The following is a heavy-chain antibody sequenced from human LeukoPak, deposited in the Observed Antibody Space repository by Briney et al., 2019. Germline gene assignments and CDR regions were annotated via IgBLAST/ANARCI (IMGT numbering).Heavy chain of an antibody. Sequence: ASVKVSCKASGGTFSSYGISWVRQAPGQGLEWMGWISAYNGNTNYAQKLQGRVTMTTDTSTSTAYMELRSLRSDDTAVYYCARESIFGVTLNYFDYWGQGTLVTVSS. CDR3: ARESIFGVTLNYFDY. V-gene: IGHV1-18*01. CDR1: GGTFSSYG. CDR2: ISAYNGNT. J-gene: IGHJ4*02. D-gene: IGHD3-3*01.